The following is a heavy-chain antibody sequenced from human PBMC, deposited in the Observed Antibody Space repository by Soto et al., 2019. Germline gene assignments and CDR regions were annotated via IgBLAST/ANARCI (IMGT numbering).Heavy chain of an antibody. Sequence: QVQLQESGPGLVKPSETLSLTCTVSGGSISSYYWSWIRQSPGKGLEWIGYIYYSGSTNYNPSLKSRVTISMGTSKNQFSLKLSSVTAADTAVYYCARLEGVDTAMVFDYWCQGTLVTVSS. J-gene: IGHJ4*02. D-gene: IGHD5-18*01. V-gene: IGHV4-59*01. CDR1: GGSISSYY. CDR2: IYYSGST. CDR3: ARLEGVDTAMVFDY.